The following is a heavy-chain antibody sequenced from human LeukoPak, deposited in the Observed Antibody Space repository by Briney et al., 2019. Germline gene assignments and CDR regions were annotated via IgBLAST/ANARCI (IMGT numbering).Heavy chain of an antibody. V-gene: IGHV3-74*01. CDR2: INVDGSDT. D-gene: IGHD1-1*01. J-gene: IGHJ5*02. CDR1: GFTLSDHW. CDR3: VRDGTGYPPFDL. Sequence: GGSLRLSCAPSGFTLSDHWMNWVRQPPGKGLLWVSHINVDGSDTDYADSVKGRFTISRDNARNTLYLQMDSLTVEDTAVYYCVRDGTGYPPFDLWGQGNLVTVSS.